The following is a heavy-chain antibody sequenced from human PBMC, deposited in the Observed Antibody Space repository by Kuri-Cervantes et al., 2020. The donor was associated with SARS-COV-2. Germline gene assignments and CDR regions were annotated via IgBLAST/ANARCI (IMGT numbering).Heavy chain of an antibody. Sequence: GSLRLSCTVSGVSISSSSYYWGWIRQPPGKELEWNGSIYYSGSTYYNPSLKSRVTISVDTYKNQFSLKLSSVTAADTAVYYCGRWPAAIITPYFDYWGQGTLVTVSS. CDR3: GRWPAAIITPYFDY. D-gene: IGHD2-2*01. CDR1: GVSISSSSYY. V-gene: IGHV4-39*07. J-gene: IGHJ4*02. CDR2: IYYSGST.